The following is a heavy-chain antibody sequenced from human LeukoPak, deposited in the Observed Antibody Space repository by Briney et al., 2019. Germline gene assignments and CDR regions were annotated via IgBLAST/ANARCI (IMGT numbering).Heavy chain of an antibody. CDR1: GFTFSSYA. Sequence: GGSLRLSCAASGFTFSSYAMSWVRQAPGKGLEWVSAISGTGGSTYYADSVKGRFTISRDKSKNTLYLQRNSLRAEDTAVYYCAKDRYFDTYNAIDIWGQGTMVTVSS. CDR2: ISGTGGST. D-gene: IGHD3-9*01. J-gene: IGHJ3*02. V-gene: IGHV3-23*01. CDR3: AKDRYFDTYNAIDI.